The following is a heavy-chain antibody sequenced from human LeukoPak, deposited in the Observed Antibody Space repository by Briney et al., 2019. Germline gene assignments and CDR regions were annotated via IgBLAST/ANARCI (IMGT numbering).Heavy chain of an antibody. D-gene: IGHD3-10*01. CDR3: AREAENYGLICDI. V-gene: IGHV3-66*01. CDR1: GFTFSDYY. CDR2: IYSGGST. J-gene: IGHJ3*02. Sequence: PGGSLRLSCAASGFTFSDYYMSWVRQAPGKGLEGVSVIYSGGSTHYADSVKGRFTISRDNSKNTLYLQMNSLRAEDTGVYYCAREAENYGLICDIWGHGTMVTVSS.